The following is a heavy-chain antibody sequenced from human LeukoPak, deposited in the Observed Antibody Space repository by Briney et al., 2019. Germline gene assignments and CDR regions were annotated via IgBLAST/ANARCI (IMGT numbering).Heavy chain of an antibody. Sequence: PGGSLRLSCAASGFTFSSYAMSWVRQAPGKGLEWVSGISGSGDNTYYADSVKGRFTISRDNSKNTLYLQMNSLRAEDTAVYYCAKDGVQLERLAVYNWSDPWGQGTLVTVSS. CDR2: ISGSGDNT. CDR1: GFTFSSYA. J-gene: IGHJ5*02. CDR3: AKDGVQLERLAVYNWSDP. D-gene: IGHD1-1*01. V-gene: IGHV3-23*01.